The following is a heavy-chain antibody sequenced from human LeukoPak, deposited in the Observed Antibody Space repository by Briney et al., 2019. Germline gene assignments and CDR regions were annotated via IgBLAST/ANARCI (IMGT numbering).Heavy chain of an antibody. CDR1: GGSISSGSYY. CDR3: ARSSWYDIIDY. V-gene: IGHV4-61*02. D-gene: IGHD6-13*01. Sequence: TLSLTCTVSGGSISSGSYYWSWIRQPAGKGLEWIGRIYTSGSTNYNPSLKSRVTISVDTSKNQFSLKLSSVTAADTAVYYCARSSWYDIIDYWGQGRLVTVSS. J-gene: IGHJ4*02. CDR2: IYTSGST.